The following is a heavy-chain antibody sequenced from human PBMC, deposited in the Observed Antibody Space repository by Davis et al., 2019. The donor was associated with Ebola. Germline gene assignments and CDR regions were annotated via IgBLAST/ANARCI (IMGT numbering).Heavy chain of an antibody. CDR3: ARDFNNWNHAGGY. D-gene: IGHD1-14*01. CDR2: ISAKNGNT. CDR1: GYTFTSSG. J-gene: IGHJ4*02. Sequence: SVKVSCKASGYTFTSSGISWVRQAPGQGLEWMGWISAKNGNTNYAQKLQGRVTMTTDTSTSTAYMELRSLRSDDTAVYYCARDFNNWNHAGGYWGQGTLITVSS. V-gene: IGHV1-18*01.